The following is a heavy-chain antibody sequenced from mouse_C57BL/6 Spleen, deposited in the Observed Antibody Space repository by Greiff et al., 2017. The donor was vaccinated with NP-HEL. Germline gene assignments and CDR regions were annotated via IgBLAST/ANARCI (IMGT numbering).Heavy chain of an antibody. J-gene: IGHJ2*01. CDR3: AGYYGYDGVYFED. CDR1: GYTFTSYW. CDR2: IYPGSGST. D-gene: IGHD2-2*01. Sequence: VQLHQSGAELVKPGASVKMSCKASGYTFTSYWITWVKQRPGQGLEWIGDIYPGSGSTNYNEKFKSKATLTVATSSSTAYMQLSSLTSEDSAVYECAGYYGYDGVYFEDWGKGTTLTVSS. V-gene: IGHV1-55*01.